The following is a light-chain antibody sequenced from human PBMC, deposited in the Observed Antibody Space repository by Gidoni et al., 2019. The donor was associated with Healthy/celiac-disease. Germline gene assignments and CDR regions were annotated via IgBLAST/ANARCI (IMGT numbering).Light chain of an antibody. CDR3: QQRSNWPRFT. CDR2: DAS. J-gene: IGKJ3*01. CDR1: QSVSSY. V-gene: IGKV3-11*01. Sequence: EIVLTQSPATLSLSPGEGATLSCRASQSVSSYLAWYQQKPGQAPRLLIYDASNRATGIPARFSGSGSGTDFTLTISSLEPEDFAVYYCQQRSNWPRFTFGPGTKVGIK.